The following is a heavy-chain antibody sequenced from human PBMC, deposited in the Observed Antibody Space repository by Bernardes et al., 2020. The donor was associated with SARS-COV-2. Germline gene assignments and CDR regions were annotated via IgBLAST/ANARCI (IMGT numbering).Heavy chain of an antibody. Sequence: GGSLRLSCEASGFTFGNYAMSWVRQAPGKGLEWVSVITGSGGNTYYAESVKGRFTISRDNSKTTLHLQVNSLRTEDTAVFFCARVNSVGSYYYDRSANYPFDYWGQGTLVTVSS. CDR2: ITGSGGNT. D-gene: IGHD3-22*01. CDR3: ARVNSVGSYYYDRSANYPFDY. J-gene: IGHJ4*02. CDR1: GFTFGNYA. V-gene: IGHV3-23*01.